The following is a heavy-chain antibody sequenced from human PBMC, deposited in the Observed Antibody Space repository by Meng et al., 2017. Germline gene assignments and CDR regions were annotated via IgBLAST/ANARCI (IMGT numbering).Heavy chain of an antibody. CDR3: ARDESEMATAN. V-gene: IGHV3-21*01. J-gene: IGHJ4*02. CDR2: ISSSSSYI. CDR1: GFTFSSYR. Sequence: GESLKISCAASGFTFSSYRMNWVRQAPGKGLEWVSSISSSSSYIYYADSVKGRFTISRDNAKNSLYLQMNSLRAEDTAVYYCARDESEMATANWGQGTLVTVSS. D-gene: IGHD5-24*01.